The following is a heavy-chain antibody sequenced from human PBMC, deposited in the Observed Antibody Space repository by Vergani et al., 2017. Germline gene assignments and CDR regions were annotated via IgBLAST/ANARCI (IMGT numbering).Heavy chain of an antibody. CDR1: GYTLTELS. D-gene: IGHD2-2*01. CDR3: ATAAGYCSSTSWQFDY. Sequence: QVQLVQSGAEVKKPGASVKVSCKVSGYTLTELSMHWVRQAPGKGLEWMGGFDPEDGETIYAQKFQGRVTMTEDTSTDTAYMELSSLRSEDTAVYYCATAAGYCSSTSWQFDYWGQGTLVTVSS. J-gene: IGHJ4*02. V-gene: IGHV1-24*01. CDR2: FDPEDGET.